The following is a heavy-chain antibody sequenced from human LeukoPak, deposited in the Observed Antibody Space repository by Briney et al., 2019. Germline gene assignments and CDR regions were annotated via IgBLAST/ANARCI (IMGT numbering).Heavy chain of an antibody. D-gene: IGHD1-26*01. CDR1: GFTFDDYA. Sequence: GRSLRLSCAASGFTFDDYAMHWVRQAPGKGLEWVSGITWNSDNIEYADSVKGRFTISRDNSKNTLYLQMNSLRAEDTAVYYCAKGRGWEASYYYYYMDVWGKGTTVTISS. CDR2: ITWNSDNI. J-gene: IGHJ6*03. CDR3: AKGRGWEASYYYYYMDV. V-gene: IGHV3-9*01.